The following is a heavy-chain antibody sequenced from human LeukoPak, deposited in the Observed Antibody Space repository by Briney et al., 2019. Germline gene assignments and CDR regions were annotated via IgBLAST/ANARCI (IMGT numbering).Heavy chain of an antibody. D-gene: IGHD2-2*02. Sequence: KPSETLSLTCTVSGGSISSSSYYWGWIRQPPGKGLEWIGSIYYSGSTYYNPSLKSRVTISVDTSKNQFSLKLSSVTAADTAVYYCARQLGYCSSTSCYTITGWFDPWGQGTLVTVSS. CDR2: IYYSGST. CDR3: ARQLGYCSSTSCYTITGWFDP. J-gene: IGHJ5*02. CDR1: GGSISSSSYY. V-gene: IGHV4-39*01.